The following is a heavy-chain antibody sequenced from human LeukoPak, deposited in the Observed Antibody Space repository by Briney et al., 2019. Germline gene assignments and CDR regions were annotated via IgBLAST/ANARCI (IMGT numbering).Heavy chain of an antibody. CDR3: ACPTGDLDY. V-gene: IGHV3-30-3*01. CDR1: GFTFSSYA. CDR2: ISYDGSNK. J-gene: IGHJ4*02. Sequence: PGGSLRLSCAASGFTFSSYAMHWVRQAPGKGLEWVAVISYDGSNKYYADSVKGRFTISRDNPKNTLYLQMNSLRAEDTAVYYCACPTGDLDYWGQGTLVTVSS. D-gene: IGHD7-27*01.